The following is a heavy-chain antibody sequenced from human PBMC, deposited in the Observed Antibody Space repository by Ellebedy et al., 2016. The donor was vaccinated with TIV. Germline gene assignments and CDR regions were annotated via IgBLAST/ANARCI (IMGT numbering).Heavy chain of an antibody. V-gene: IGHV4-39*07. D-gene: IGHD6-19*01. Sequence: GSLRLXXTVSGGSISTSTYYWGWIRQPPGKGLEWIGCIYYSGRIYYNPSLKSRVTISVDTSKNQFSLKLSSVTAADTAVYYCARDRVAGHKEYYFDYWGQGTLVTVSS. J-gene: IGHJ4*02. CDR1: GGSISTSTYY. CDR3: ARDRVAGHKEYYFDY. CDR2: IYYSGRI.